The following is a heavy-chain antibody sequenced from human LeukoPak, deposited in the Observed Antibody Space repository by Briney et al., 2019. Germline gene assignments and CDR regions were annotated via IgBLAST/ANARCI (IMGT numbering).Heavy chain of an antibody. CDR1: GFTFSSYA. Sequence: SGGSLRLSCAASGFTFSSYAMHWVRQAPGKGLEWVAVISYDGSNKYYADSVKGRFTISRDNSKNTLYLQMNSLRAEDTAVYYCARDSLNYDILTGYSRYYFDYWGQGTLVTVSS. CDR3: ARDSLNYDILTGYSRYYFDY. J-gene: IGHJ4*02. V-gene: IGHV3-30*14. D-gene: IGHD3-9*01. CDR2: ISYDGSNK.